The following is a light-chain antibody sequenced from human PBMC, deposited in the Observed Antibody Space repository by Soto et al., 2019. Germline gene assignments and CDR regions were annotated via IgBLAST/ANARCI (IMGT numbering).Light chain of an antibody. CDR1: QSVSSTY. CDR2: GAS. V-gene: IGKV3-20*01. Sequence: ESVLTQSPGTLSLSPGERSTLSCMAIQSVSSTYLAWYQQKPGQAPRLLIYGASSRATGIPDRFIGSGSGTDFTLTISRLEPEEFAVHYCQQYLGSQGITFGQGTRLEIK. J-gene: IGKJ5*01. CDR3: QQYLGSQGIT.